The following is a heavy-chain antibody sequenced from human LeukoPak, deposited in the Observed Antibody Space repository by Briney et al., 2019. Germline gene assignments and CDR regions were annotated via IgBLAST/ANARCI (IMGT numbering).Heavy chain of an antibody. Sequence: ASVKVSCKASGHTFTSYGFSWLRQAPGQRPEWMAWMSAYNGNTEYAQKFQGRVTLTTDRSTSTSYMELRNLRVDDTAVYYCAIEIVGATFDYWGQGSLVTVSS. CDR1: GHTFTSYG. J-gene: IGHJ4*02. V-gene: IGHV1-18*01. D-gene: IGHD1-26*01. CDR2: MSAYNGNT. CDR3: AIEIVGATFDY.